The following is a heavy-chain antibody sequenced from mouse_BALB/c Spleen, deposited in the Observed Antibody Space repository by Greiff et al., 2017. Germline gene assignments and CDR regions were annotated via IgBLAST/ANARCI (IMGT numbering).Heavy chain of an antibody. D-gene: IGHD1-2*01. CDR3: ARTTAKERAWFAY. J-gene: IGHJ3*01. CDR2: ISTYYGDA. CDR1: GYTFTDYA. Sequence: QVQLQQSGAELVRPGVSVKISCKGSGYTFTDYAMHWVKQSHAKSLEWIGVISTYYGDASYNQKFKGKATMTVDKSSSTAYMELARLTSEDSAIYYCARTTAKERAWFAYWGQGTLVTVSA. V-gene: IGHV1S137*01.